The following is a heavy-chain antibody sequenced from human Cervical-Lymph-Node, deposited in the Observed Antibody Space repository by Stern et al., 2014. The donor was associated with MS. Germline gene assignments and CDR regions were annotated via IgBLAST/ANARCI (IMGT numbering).Heavy chain of an antibody. D-gene: IGHD3-16*01. Sequence: VQLVQSGGEVKKPGASMKVSFKASGYTFTSYGISLGRHAPGQGLECMRWISADNGNTYYAQNLQGRVTMTTDTSTSTAYMELRSLRSDDTAVYYCARGTLQGDFPDDYWGQGTLFTVSS. CDR3: ARGTLQGDFPDDY. CDR2: ISADNGNT. CDR1: GYTFTSYG. V-gene: IGHV1-18*01. J-gene: IGHJ4*02.